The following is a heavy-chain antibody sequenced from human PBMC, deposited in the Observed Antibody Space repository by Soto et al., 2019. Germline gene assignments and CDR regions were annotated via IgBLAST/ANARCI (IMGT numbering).Heavy chain of an antibody. J-gene: IGHJ1*01. V-gene: IGHV4-34*01. D-gene: IGHD6-19*01. CDR3: ARAYTYSSGWYSEYFQH. CDR2: INHSGST. Sequence: QVQLQQWGAGLLKPSETLSLTCAAYGGSFSGYYWSWIRQPPGKGLEWIGEINHSGSTNYNPSLKSRVTISVDTSKNQFSLKRSSVTAANTAVYYCARAYTYSSGWYSEYFQHCGQGTLVTVSS. CDR1: GGSFSGYY.